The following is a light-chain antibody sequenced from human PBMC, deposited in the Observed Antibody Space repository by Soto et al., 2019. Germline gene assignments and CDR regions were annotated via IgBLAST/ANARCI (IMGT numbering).Light chain of an antibody. CDR1: QSVSSN. J-gene: IGKJ5*01. Sequence: VVMTQSPATLSVSPGERATLSCRASQSVSSNLVWYQQKPGQAPRLLIYGASTRATGIPARFSGSGSGTEFTLTISSLQSEDFAVYYCQHYNNWPPYTFGQGTRLEIK. CDR2: GAS. CDR3: QHYNNWPPYT. V-gene: IGKV3-15*01.